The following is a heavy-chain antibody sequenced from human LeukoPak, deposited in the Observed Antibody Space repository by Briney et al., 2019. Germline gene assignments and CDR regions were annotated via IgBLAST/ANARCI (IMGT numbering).Heavy chain of an antibody. J-gene: IGHJ4*02. V-gene: IGHV3-23*01. D-gene: IGHD3-16*01. CDR2: ISGSGGST. CDR3: AKGSFGGREFDY. Sequence: PGGSLRLSCAASGFTVSSNYMSWVRQAPGKGLEWVSAISGSGGSTYYADSVKGRFTISRDNSKNTLYLQMNSLRAEDTAVYYCAKGSFGGREFDYWGQGTLVTVSS. CDR1: GFTVSSNY.